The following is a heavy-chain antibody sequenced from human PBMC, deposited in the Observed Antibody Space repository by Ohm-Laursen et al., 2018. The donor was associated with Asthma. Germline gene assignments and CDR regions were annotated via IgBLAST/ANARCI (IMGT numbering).Heavy chain of an antibody. CDR2: ISTASGFI. Sequence: SLRLSCTASGYTFSRYSIHWVRQIPGKGLEWVASISTASGFIYYADSVRGRFTTSRDNARNSVYLQMNSLRAEDTALYYCARIGPEWELPGREYSLHHWGEGTLVTVSS. V-gene: IGHV3-21*01. J-gene: IGHJ1*01. CDR3: ARIGPEWELPGREYSLHH. CDR1: GYTFSRYS. D-gene: IGHD1-26*01.